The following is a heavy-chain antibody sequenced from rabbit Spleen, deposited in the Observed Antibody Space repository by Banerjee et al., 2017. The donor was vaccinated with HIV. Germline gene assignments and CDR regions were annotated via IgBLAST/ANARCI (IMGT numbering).Heavy chain of an antibody. CDR2: IDTGSSGFT. CDR1: GLDFSSSYW. CDR3: ARDLVAVIGWNFNL. V-gene: IGHV1S40*01. J-gene: IGHJ4*01. Sequence: QSLEESGGDLVKPGASLTLTCKASGLDFSSSYWICWVRQAPGKGLEWIACIDTGSSGFTYFATWAKGRFTCSKTSSTTVTLQMTRLTAADTATYFCARDLVAVIGWNFNLWGPGTLVTVS. D-gene: IGHD1-1*01.